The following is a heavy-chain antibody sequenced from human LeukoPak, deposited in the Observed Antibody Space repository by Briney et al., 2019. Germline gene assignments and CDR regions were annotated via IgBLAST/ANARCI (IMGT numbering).Heavy chain of an antibody. Sequence: GGCLRLSCAASGFTFSSYAMSWVRPAPGKGLERVSPISGSGGRTFYGDSVKGRFSISRDISKNTLYLQMNSLRAEDTAVYYCAKGYYASGSYGWFDTWGQGTLVTVSS. J-gene: IGHJ5*02. CDR2: ISGSGGRT. D-gene: IGHD3-10*01. CDR1: GFTFSSYA. CDR3: AKGYYASGSYGWFDT. V-gene: IGHV3-23*01.